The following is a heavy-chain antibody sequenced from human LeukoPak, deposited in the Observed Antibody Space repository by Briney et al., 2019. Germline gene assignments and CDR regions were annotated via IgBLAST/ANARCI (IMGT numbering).Heavy chain of an antibody. V-gene: IGHV3-9*01. CDR1: GFTFEDYA. Sequence: GGSLRLSCAGSGFTFEDYATHGVRQTPGKGLECVLGISLNSGNIAYADSVGGRFTISRDNAKTSLSLQMNSLSDEDTAVYYCAKDAYGGATFFYYMDVWGKGTTVTVSS. D-gene: IGHD2/OR15-2a*01. CDR3: AKDAYGGATFFYYMDV. J-gene: IGHJ6*03. CDR2: ISLNSGNI.